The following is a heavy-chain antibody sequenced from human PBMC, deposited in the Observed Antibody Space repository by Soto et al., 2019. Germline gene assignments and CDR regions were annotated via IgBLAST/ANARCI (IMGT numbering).Heavy chain of an antibody. CDR2: IYHSGST. CDR3: AGGSGSYSRTFMDV. J-gene: IGHJ6*03. D-gene: IGHD3-10*01. V-gene: IGHV4-4*02. Sequence: QVQLQESGPGLVKPSGTLSLTCAVSSGSISSSNWWSWVRQPPGKGLEWIGEIYHSGSTNYNPSLKSRVPISLAQSETQFHLKLSFVTDADAAVYYRAGGSGSYSRTFMDVWGKGTKVTVSS. CDR1: SGSISSSNW.